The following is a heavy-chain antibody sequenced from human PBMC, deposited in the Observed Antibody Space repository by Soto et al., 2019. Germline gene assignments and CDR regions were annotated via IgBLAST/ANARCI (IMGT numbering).Heavy chain of an antibody. CDR1: EGSFSNYA. CDR2: IVPVFGSV. V-gene: IGHV1-69*06. D-gene: IGHD1-26*01. J-gene: IGHJ6*02. CDR3: TRPANIAGRAGDHYYYYGMDV. Sequence: QVQLVQSGAEVKKPGSSVKVSCKTSEGSFSNYAISWVRQAPGQGLEWMGGIVPVFGSVKYAQNFQGRVTLTADTVTTTAYMELSSLRSDDTAVYYCTRPANIAGRAGDHYYYYGMDVWGQGTTVTVAS.